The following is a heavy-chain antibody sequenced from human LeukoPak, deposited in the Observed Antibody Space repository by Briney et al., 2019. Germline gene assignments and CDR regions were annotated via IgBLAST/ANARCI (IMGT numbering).Heavy chain of an antibody. V-gene: IGHV2-5*01. CDR3: VVGFDY. J-gene: IGHJ4*02. D-gene: IGHD2-15*01. CDR2: IYRNDDK. CDR1: GFSLTTSGVG. Sequence: SGPTLVKPTQTLTLTCTFSGFSLTTSGVGVGWIRQPPGKALEWLAVIYRNDDKYYSPSLKSRFTITKDTSKNQVVLTMTNMNPVDTATYYCVVGFDYWGQGILVTVSS.